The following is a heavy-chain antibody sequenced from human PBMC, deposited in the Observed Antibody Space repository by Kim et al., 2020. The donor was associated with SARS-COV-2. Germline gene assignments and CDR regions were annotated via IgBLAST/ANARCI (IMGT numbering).Heavy chain of an antibody. V-gene: IGHV5-10-1*01. CDR3: ARHRDYYYYGMDV. J-gene: IGHJ6*02. Sequence: YSPSCQGHVTISADKSISTAYLQWSSLKASDTAMYYCARHRDYYYYGMDVWGQGTTVTVSS.